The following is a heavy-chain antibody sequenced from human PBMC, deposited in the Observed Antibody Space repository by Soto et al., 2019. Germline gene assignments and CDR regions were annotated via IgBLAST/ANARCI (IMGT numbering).Heavy chain of an antibody. V-gene: IGHV3-23*01. J-gene: IGHJ3*02. CDR3: AKDYDILTGYYKDAFDI. Sequence: LRLSCAASGFTFSSYAMSWVRQAPGKGLEWVSAISGSGGSTYYADSVKGRFTISRDNSKNTLYLQMNSLRAEDTAVYYCAKDYDILTGYYKDAFDIWGQGTMVTVSS. CDR2: ISGSGGST. CDR1: GFTFSSYA. D-gene: IGHD3-9*01.